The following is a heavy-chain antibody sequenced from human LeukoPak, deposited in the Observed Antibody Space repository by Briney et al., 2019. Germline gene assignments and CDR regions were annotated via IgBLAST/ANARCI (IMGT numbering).Heavy chain of an antibody. CDR2: INPNSGST. J-gene: IGHJ3*02. CDR3: ARVVPSWNDAFDI. D-gene: IGHD1-1*01. CDR1: GYTFTGYY. V-gene: IGHV1-2*02. Sequence: EASVKVSCKASGYTFTGYYMHWVRQAPGQGLEWMGWINPNSGSTNYAQKFQGRVTMTRDTSISTAYMELGRLRSDDTAVYYCARVVPSWNDAFDIWGQGTMVTVSS.